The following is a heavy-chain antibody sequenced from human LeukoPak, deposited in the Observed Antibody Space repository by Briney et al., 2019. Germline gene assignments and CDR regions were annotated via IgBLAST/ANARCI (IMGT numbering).Heavy chain of an antibody. J-gene: IGHJ4*02. CDR3: ARGLDLEGLDY. D-gene: IGHD1-1*01. Sequence: SETLSLTCAVYGGSFSDYNWSWLRQSPEKELEWIGEINDSGRTHYNPSLKSRVTISVDTAKYQFSLSLSSLTAADTAVYYCARGLDLEGLDYWGQGTLVTVSS. CDR1: GGSFSDYN. V-gene: IGHV4-34*01. CDR2: INDSGRT.